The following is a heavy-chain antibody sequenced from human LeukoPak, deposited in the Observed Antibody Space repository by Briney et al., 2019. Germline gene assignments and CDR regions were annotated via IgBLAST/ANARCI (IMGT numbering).Heavy chain of an antibody. CDR1: GLTLNNHW. CDR2: IKSDGTAT. J-gene: IGHJ4*02. Sequence: GGSLRLSCAASGLTLNNHWMHWVRQAPGEGLEWVSYIKSDGTATTYADSVKGRFTISRDNAKNTLYLQMNSLRAEDTAVYYCVRDSNLSFDYWGQGALVTVSS. V-gene: IGHV3-74*01. CDR3: VRDSNLSFDY. D-gene: IGHD1-7*01.